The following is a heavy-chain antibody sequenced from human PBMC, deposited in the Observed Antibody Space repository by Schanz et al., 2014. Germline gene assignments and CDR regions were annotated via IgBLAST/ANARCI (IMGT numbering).Heavy chain of an antibody. CDR1: GFPFSDYY. CDR3: AKSLESCPGGRCSRGYFDY. V-gene: IGHV3-11*01. Sequence: QVQLVDSGGGLVKPGGSLRLSCTASGFPFSDYYMAWIRQAPGKGPEYVSYISSGGTTTYHSDSVKGRFTISRDSAENSLYLQMNSLRAEDTAVYYCAKSLESCPGGRCSRGYFDYWGQGTLVTVSS. J-gene: IGHJ4*02. D-gene: IGHD2-8*02. CDR2: ISSGGTTT.